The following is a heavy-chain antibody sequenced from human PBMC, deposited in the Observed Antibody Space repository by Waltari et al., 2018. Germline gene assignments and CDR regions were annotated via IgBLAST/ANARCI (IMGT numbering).Heavy chain of an antibody. D-gene: IGHD3-22*01. CDR2: INPNSGGT. J-gene: IGHJ4*02. V-gene: IGHV1-2*02. CDR1: GGTFSSYA. Sequence: QVQLVQSGAEVKKPGSSVKVSCKASGGTFSSYAISWVRQAPGQGLEWMGGINPNSGGTNYAQKLQGRVTMTRDTSISTAYMELSRLRSDDTAVYYCAKEMGYDSSGYYNDYWGQGTLVTVSS. CDR3: AKEMGYDSSGYYNDY.